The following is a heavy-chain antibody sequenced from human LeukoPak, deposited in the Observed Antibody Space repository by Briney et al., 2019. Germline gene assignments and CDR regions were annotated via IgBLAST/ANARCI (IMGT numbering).Heavy chain of an antibody. CDR2: IYNSGST. V-gene: IGHV4-59*01. CDR1: GGSISSFY. J-gene: IGHJ5*02. D-gene: IGHD3-22*01. Sequence: SETLSLTCTVSGGSISSFYWSWIRQPPEKGLEWIGYIYNSGSTSYNPSLKSRVTISVDTSKNQFSLRLSSVTAADTAVYYCARTYYYDSGSYYVGFDPWGKGTLVTV. CDR3: ARTYYYDSGSYYVGFDP.